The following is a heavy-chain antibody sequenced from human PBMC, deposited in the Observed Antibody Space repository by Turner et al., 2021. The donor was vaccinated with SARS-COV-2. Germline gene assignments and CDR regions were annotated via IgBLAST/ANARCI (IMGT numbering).Heavy chain of an antibody. CDR2: IYYSGST. CDR1: GGSISSSSYY. V-gene: IGHV4-39*01. Sequence: QLQLQESGSGLVKPSETLSLTGTVSGGSISSSSYYWGWIRQPPGKGLEWIGNIYYSGSTYYNPSLKSRVTISVDTSKNQFSLKLSSVTATDTAVYYCARRLVVQGTDDYSYYYGMDVWGQGTTVTVSS. J-gene: IGHJ6*02. D-gene: IGHD3-22*01. CDR3: ARRLVVQGTDDYSYYYGMDV.